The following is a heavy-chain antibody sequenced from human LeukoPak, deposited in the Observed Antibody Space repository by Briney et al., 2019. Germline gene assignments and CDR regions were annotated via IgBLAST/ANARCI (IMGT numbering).Heavy chain of an antibody. CDR3: ARDPGNYYMDV. CDR1: GCSISSYY. Sequence: PSETLPLTCTVSGCSISSYYWSWIRQPPGKGLEWIGYIYYSGSTNYNPSLKSRVTISVDTSKNQFSLKLSSVTAADTAVYYCARDPGNYYMDVWGKGTTVTVSS. J-gene: IGHJ6*03. D-gene: IGHD1-14*01. V-gene: IGHV4-59*01. CDR2: IYYSGST.